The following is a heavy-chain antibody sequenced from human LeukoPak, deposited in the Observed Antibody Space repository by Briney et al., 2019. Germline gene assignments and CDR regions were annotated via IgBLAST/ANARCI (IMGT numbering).Heavy chain of an antibody. Sequence: ASVKVSCKASGGTFSSYAISWVRQAPGQGLEWMGRIIPILGIANYAQKFQGRVTITADKSTSTAYMELSSLRSEDTAVYYCARDGDGGNSDYWGQGTLVTVSS. CDR2: IIPILGIA. CDR1: GGTFSSYA. V-gene: IGHV1-69*04. D-gene: IGHD4-23*01. J-gene: IGHJ4*02. CDR3: ARDGDGGNSDY.